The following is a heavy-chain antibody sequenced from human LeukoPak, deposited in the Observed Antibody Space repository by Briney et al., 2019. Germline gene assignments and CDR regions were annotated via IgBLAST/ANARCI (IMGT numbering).Heavy chain of an antibody. CDR2: ISGSGGST. CDR3: AKGIAAAGESYYYYGMDV. D-gene: IGHD6-13*01. V-gene: IGHV3-23*01. CDR1: GFTFSSYA. Sequence: GGSLRLSCAASGFTFSSYAMSWVRQAPGKGLEWVSAISGSGGSTYYADSVKGRFTISRDNSKNTLYLQMNSLRAEDTAVYYCAKGIAAAGESYYYYGMDVWGQGTTVTVSS. J-gene: IGHJ6*02.